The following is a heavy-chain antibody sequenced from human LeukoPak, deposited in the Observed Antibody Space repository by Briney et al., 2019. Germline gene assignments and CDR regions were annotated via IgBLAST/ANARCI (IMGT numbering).Heavy chain of an antibody. D-gene: IGHD2-8*02. Sequence: PSETLSLTCTVSGGSITSGTYYWTWIRHHPGKGLEWIGYIYSSGDTQYNPSLRSRVTMSVDTSKSQFSLKLSSVTAADTAVYFCARQPLLGSYWFFDLWGRGTLVTVSS. CDR3: ARQPLLGSYWFFDL. CDR1: GGSITSGTYY. V-gene: IGHV4-31*03. CDR2: IYSSGDT. J-gene: IGHJ2*01.